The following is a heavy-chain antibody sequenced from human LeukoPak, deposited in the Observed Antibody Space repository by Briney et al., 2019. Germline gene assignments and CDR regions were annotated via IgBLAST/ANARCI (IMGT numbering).Heavy chain of an antibody. V-gene: IGHV1-18*01. Sequence: ASVKVSCKASDYTFTSYGISWVRQAPGQGLEWMGWISAYNGNTNYAQKLQGRVTMTTDTSTSTAYMELRSLRSDDTAVYYCARELTTVTTYYYYMDVWGKGTTVTVSS. CDR1: DYTFTSYG. CDR2: ISAYNGNT. CDR3: ARELTTVTTYYYYMDV. J-gene: IGHJ6*03. D-gene: IGHD4-17*01.